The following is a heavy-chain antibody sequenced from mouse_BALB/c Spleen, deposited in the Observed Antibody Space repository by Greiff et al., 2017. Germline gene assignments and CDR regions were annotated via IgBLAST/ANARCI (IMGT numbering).Heavy chain of an antibody. D-gene: IGHD1-1*01. CDR1: GYTFTSYW. V-gene: IGHV1-7*01. J-gene: IGHJ2*01. Sequence: QVQLQQSGAELAKPGASVKMSCKASGYTFTSYWMHWVKQRPGQGLEWIGYINPSTGYTEYNQKFKDKATLTADKSSSTAYMQLSSLTSEDSAVYYCAREEITTVVAGDYWGQGTTLTVSS. CDR2: INPSTGYT. CDR3: AREEITTVVAGDY.